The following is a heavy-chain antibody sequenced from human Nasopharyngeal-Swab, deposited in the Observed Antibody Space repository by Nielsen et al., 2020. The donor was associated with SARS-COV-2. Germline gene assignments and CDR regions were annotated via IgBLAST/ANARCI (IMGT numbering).Heavy chain of an antibody. CDR2: IYSGGST. Sequence: GESLKISCAASGFTVSSNYMSWVRQAPGKGLEWVSVIYSGGSTYYADSVKGRFTISGDNSKNTLYLQMNSLRAEDTAVYYCARDRGHYYDSSGYYFHYYYGMDVWGQGTTVTVSS. CDR1: GFTVSSNY. J-gene: IGHJ6*02. CDR3: ARDRGHYYDSSGYYFHYYYGMDV. D-gene: IGHD3-22*01. V-gene: IGHV3-53*01.